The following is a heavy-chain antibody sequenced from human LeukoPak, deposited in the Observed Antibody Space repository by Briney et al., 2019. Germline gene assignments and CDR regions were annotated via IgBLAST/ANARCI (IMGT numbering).Heavy chain of an antibody. CDR2: IYYSGST. V-gene: IGHV4-39*01. CDR3: ARHSGTYPIDY. Sequence: SETLSLTCTVSGGPISSVSYYWGWIRQPPGKGLEWIGSIYYSGSTHYNPSLKSRVTISVDTSKNQFSLNLSTVSGSDTAVYYCARHSGTYPIDYWGQGTLVTVSS. J-gene: IGHJ4*02. D-gene: IGHD6-25*01. CDR1: GGPISSVSYY.